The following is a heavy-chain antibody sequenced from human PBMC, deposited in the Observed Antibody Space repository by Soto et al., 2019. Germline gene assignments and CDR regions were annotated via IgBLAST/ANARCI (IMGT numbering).Heavy chain of an antibody. D-gene: IGHD3-10*01. CDR1: GGTFSSHA. V-gene: IGHV1-69*06. Sequence: SVKVSCKASGGTFSSHAISWVRQAPGQGLEWMGGIIPIFGTANYAQKFQGRVTITADKSTSTAYMELSSLRPEDTAVYYCARDITMVRGVNQINWFDPWGQGTLVTVSS. J-gene: IGHJ5*02. CDR3: ARDITMVRGVNQINWFDP. CDR2: IIPIFGTA.